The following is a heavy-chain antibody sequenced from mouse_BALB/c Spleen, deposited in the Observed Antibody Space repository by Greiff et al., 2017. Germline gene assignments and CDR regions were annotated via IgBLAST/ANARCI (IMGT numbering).Heavy chain of an antibody. J-gene: IGHJ2*01. CDR2: INPSTGYT. V-gene: IGHV1-7*01. CDR1: GYTFTSYW. CDR3: ARSGCGNYDY. Sequence: VQGVESGAELAKPGASVKMSCKASGYTFTSYWMHWVKQRPGQGLEWIGYINPSTGYTEYNQKFKDKATLTADKSSSTAYMQLSSLTSEDSAVYYCARSGCGNYDYWGQGTTLTVSS. D-gene: IGHD2-1*01.